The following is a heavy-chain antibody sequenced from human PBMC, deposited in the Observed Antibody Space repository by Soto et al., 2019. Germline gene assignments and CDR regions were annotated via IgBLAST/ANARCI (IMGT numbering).Heavy chain of an antibody. D-gene: IGHD6-6*01. CDR3: ARDSSITPRPLDY. CDR1: GFTFSSYE. CDR2: ISSTGSYA. V-gene: IGHV3-48*03. Sequence: GGSLRLSCAASGFTFSSYEMNWVRQAPGKGLEWVSYISSTGSYAKYADSVKGRFTISRDNAKNSLYLQMNSLRAEDTAVYYCARDSSITPRPLDYWGQGTPVTVSS. J-gene: IGHJ4*02.